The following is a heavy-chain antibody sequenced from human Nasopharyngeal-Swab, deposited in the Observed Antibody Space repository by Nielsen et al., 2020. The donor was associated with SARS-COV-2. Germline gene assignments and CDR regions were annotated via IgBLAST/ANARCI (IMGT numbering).Heavy chain of an antibody. J-gene: IGHJ4*02. V-gene: IGHV1-69*13. CDR1: GGTFISYA. D-gene: IGHD6-13*01. CDR3: ARGTSLAAAGYDY. CDR2: IIPIFGTA. Sequence: SVNVSCKASGGTFISYAISWVRQAPGQGLEWMGGIIPIFGTANYAQKFQGRVTITADESTSTAYMELSSLRSEDTAVYYCARGTSLAAAGYDYWGQGTLVTVSS.